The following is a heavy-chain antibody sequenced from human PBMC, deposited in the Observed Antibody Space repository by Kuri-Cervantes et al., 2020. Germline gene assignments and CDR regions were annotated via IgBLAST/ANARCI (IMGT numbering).Heavy chain of an antibody. CDR3: AREVYYDILSQYSEGFDP. CDR1: GFTFSSYW. Sequence: GESLKISCAASGFTFSSYWMSWVRQAPGKGLEWVANIKQDGSEKYYVDSVKGRFTISRDNAKNSLYLQMNSLRAEDTAVYYCAREVYYDILSQYSEGFDPWGQGTLVTVSS. D-gene: IGHD3-9*01. V-gene: IGHV3-7*01. J-gene: IGHJ5*02. CDR2: IKQDGSEK.